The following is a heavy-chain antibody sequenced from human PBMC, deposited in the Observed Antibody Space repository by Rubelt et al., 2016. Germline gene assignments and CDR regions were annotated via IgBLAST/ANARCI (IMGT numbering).Heavy chain of an antibody. CDR3: SRLMGYSTIDY. D-gene: IGHD5-12*01. V-gene: IGHV5-51*01. J-gene: IGHJ4*02. CDR1: GYRFTNYW. CDR2: IHHGDSAT. Sequence: EVQLVQSGAEVKKPGESLKISCTGSGYRFTNYWIGWVRQMPGKGLEWMGIIHHGDSATRYSPSFQGKVTTAADKSIKTAYLQWSSLKASDTAIYYCSRLMGYSTIDYWGQGTLVTVSS.